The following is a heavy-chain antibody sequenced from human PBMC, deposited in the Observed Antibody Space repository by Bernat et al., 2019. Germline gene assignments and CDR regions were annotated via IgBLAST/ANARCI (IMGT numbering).Heavy chain of an antibody. V-gene: IGHV5-51*01. J-gene: IGHJ6*02. D-gene: IGHD2-21*02. CDR3: ARRTYCRGGCNLNPHYYYAMDV. CDR1: GYTFTTYW. CDR2: IYPSDYDT. Sequence: EVQLVQSGAEVKKPGESLKISCKGSGYTFTTYWIVWVRQMPGRGLEWMGIIYPSDYDTRYSPSFQGQVTISADESISTAYLQWSSLKASDTAIYYCARRTYCRGGCNLNPHYYYAMDVWGQGTPVTVSS.